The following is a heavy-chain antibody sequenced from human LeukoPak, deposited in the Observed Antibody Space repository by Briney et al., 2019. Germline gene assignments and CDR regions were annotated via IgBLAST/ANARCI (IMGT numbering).Heavy chain of an antibody. J-gene: IGHJ5*02. CDR3: ARDLAVAEGSNWFDP. CDR2: IYYSGST. V-gene: IGHV4-59*01. Sequence: SETLTLTCTVSGGSISSYYWSWIRQPPGKGLEWIGYIYYSGSTNYNPSLKSRVTISVDTSKNQFSLKLSSVTAADTAVYYCARDLAVAEGSNWFDPWGQGTLVTVSS. D-gene: IGHD6-19*01. CDR1: GGSISSYY.